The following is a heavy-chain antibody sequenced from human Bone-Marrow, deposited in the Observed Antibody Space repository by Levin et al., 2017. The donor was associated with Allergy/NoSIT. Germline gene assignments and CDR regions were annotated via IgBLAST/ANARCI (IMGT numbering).Heavy chain of an antibody. V-gene: IGHV3-23*01. J-gene: IGHJ4*02. Sequence: GESLKISCAASGFIFSSYAMGWVRQAPGKGLEWVSGISSAGDRTYYADSVKGRFTVSRDNSMNTLYLHMSSLTAEDTAIYFCAKRHYYNSGSYEYWGQGTPVTVSS. CDR2: ISSAGDRT. D-gene: IGHD3-10*01. CDR3: AKRHYYNSGSYEY. CDR1: GFIFSSYA.